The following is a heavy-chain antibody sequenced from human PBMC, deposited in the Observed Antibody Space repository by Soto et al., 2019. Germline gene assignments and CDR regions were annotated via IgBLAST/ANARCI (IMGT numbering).Heavy chain of an antibody. J-gene: IGHJ6*02. D-gene: IGHD3-10*01. CDR3: ARRRAGFGESMDV. CDR2: IDPTDSST. CDR1: GYSFSSYW. Sequence: GESLKISCKGAGYSFSSYWINWVRQMPGKGLERMGNIDPTDSSTNYGPSFQGHVTFSADKSLSTAYLQWSSLEAADTAMYYCARRRAGFGESMDVWGQGTTVTVSS. V-gene: IGHV5-10-1*01.